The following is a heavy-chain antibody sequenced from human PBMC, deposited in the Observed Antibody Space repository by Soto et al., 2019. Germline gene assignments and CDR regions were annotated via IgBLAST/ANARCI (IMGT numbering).Heavy chain of an antibody. Sequence: ASVKVSCKASGYSFIGYYMHWVRQAPGQGLEWMGWINPNSGGTDYAQKFQGRVTMTRDTSISTVYMGLTSLTSDDTAVYYCARSLYTSGLYYFDFCGLGSLVTV. CDR2: INPNSGGT. CDR3: ARSLYTSGLYYFDF. V-gene: IGHV1-2*02. CDR1: GYSFIGYY. D-gene: IGHD2-15*01. J-gene: IGHJ4*02.